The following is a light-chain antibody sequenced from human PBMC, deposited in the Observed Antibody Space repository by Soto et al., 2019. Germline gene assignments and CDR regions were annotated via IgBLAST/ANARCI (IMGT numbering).Light chain of an antibody. J-gene: IGLJ1*01. CDR1: TGAVTSGHW. CDR3: LVIFTGVGEV. V-gene: IGLV7-46*01. Sequence: QAVVTQEPSLTVSPGGTVTLTCGSSTGAVTSGHWPHWFQQKPGQAPRTLIYDKSNKHSLTAARLAGSLIGGKAALTFSGAPPEEEDDYYVLVIFTGVGEVFGNGPKLTVL. CDR2: DKS.